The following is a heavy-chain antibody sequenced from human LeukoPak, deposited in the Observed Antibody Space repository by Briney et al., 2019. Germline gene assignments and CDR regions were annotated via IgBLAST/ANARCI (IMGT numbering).Heavy chain of an antibody. J-gene: IGHJ4*02. CDR1: GYTFTRYY. D-gene: IGHD4-23*01. V-gene: IGHV1-46*01. Sequence: ASVKVSCKASGYTFTRYYIHWVRQAPGQGLEWMGTINPSGDSTGYAQKFQGRVTMTRDTSTSTVYMELSSLRSEDTAVYYCARAPGYGGNSDYWGQGTLVTVSS. CDR2: INPSGDST. CDR3: ARAPGYGGNSDY.